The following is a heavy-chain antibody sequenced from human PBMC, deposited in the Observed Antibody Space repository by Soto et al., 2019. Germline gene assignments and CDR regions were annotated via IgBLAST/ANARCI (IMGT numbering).Heavy chain of an antibody. CDR1: GYTINELS. D-gene: IGHD2-2*01. CDR2: FDPEDGET. Sequence: ASVKVSCKVSGYTINELSMHWVRQAPGKGLEWMGGFDPEDGETIYAQKFQGRVTMTEDTSTDTAYMELSSLRSEDTAVYYCAKLRTGSTSCYLHYGGQGTLVTVSS. J-gene: IGHJ4*02. CDR3: AKLRTGSTSCYLHY. V-gene: IGHV1-24*01.